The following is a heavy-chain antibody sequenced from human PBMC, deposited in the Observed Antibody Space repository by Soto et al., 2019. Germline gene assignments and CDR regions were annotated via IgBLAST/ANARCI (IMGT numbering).Heavy chain of an antibody. CDR2: IYYSGST. CDR1: GGSISSYY. J-gene: IGHJ3*02. V-gene: IGHV4-59*01. Sequence: SETLSLTCTVSGGSISSYYWSWIRQPPGKGLEWIGYIYYSGSTNYNPSLKSRVTISVDTSKNQFSLKLSSVTAADTAVYYCARDEQWELFAFDIWGQGTMVTVSS. D-gene: IGHD3-10*01. CDR3: ARDEQWELFAFDI.